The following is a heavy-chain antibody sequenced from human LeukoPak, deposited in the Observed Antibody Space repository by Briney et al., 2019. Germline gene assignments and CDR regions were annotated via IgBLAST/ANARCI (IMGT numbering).Heavy chain of an antibody. CDR2: ISWNSGSI. Sequence: GGSLRLSCAASGFTFDDYAMHWVRQAPGKGLEWVSGISWNSGSIGYEDSVKGRFTISRDNAKNSLYLQMNSLRAEDTAVYYCARIPILLPPPLDDALDIWGQGTMVTVSS. D-gene: IGHD3-22*01. V-gene: IGHV3-9*01. CDR3: ARIPILLPPPLDDALDI. CDR1: GFTFDDYA. J-gene: IGHJ3*02.